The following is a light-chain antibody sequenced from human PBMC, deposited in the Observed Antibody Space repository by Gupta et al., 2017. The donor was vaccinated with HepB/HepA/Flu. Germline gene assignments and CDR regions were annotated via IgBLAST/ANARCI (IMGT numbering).Light chain of an antibody. CDR3: QLYGSSPFT. V-gene: IGKV3-20*01. J-gene: IGKJ3*01. CDR2: GAS. CDR1: QSVSSSY. Sequence: EIVLTQSPGPLSLSQGERATLSCRSSQSVSSSYLAWYQQKPGQAPRLLIYGASSRATGIPDRFSGGGSGTDFTLTISSLEPEDVAVYYCQLYGSSPFTFGPGTKVEIK.